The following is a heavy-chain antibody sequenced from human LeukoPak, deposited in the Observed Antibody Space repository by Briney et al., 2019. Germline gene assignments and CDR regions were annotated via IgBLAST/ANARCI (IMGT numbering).Heavy chain of an antibody. Sequence: SETLSLTCTVSGGSISSYYWSWIRQPPGKGLEWIGEINHSGSTNYNPSLKSRVTISVDTSKNQFSLKLSSVTAADTAVYYCARGRGDFDYWGQGTLVTVSS. D-gene: IGHD3-16*01. V-gene: IGHV4-34*01. J-gene: IGHJ4*02. CDR3: ARGRGDFDY. CDR1: GGSISSYY. CDR2: INHSGST.